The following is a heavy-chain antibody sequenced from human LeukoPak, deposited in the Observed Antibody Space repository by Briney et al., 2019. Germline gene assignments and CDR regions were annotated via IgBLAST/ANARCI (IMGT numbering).Heavy chain of an antibody. CDR3: ARSHDHLWGNYPDY. CDR1: GGSIDSTNW. CDR2: IHHDGRI. Sequence: PSETLSLTCGVSGGSIDSTNWWNWVRQPPGEGLEWIGEIHHDGRINYNPSLKSRVTLSVDKSKNQFSLRLNSVTAADTAMYYCARSHDHLWGNYPDYWGQGTLVTVSS. D-gene: IGHD3-16*02. V-gene: IGHV4/OR15-8*01. J-gene: IGHJ4*02.